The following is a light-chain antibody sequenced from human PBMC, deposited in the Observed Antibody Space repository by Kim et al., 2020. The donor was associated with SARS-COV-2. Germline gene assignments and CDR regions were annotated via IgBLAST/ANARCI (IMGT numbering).Light chain of an antibody. J-gene: IGKJ4*01. CDR3: QQSYEFPLT. CDR1: QSLFYSDNKKNY. Sequence: DIVMTQSPDSLAVSLGERATINCRSSQSLFYSDNKKNYLSWYQQKAGQPPKLLIYWASTRESGVPDRFTGSGSGTDFTLTISGLQADDVAIYYCQQSYEFPLTFGGGTKVDIK. V-gene: IGKV4-1*01. CDR2: WAS.